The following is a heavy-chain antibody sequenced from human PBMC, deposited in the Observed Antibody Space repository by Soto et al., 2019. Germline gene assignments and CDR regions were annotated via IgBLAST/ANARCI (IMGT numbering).Heavy chain of an antibody. CDR1: GFTFDAFG. D-gene: IGHD3-22*01. J-gene: IGHJ4*02. CDR2: LSYDGSHE. Sequence: QVQLVESGGGVVQPGPSLNLSCAASGFTFDAFGFHWVRQAPGKGLEWVATLSYDGSHEYYADSVKGRFTISRDNSKITLYLQMNSLKTEDTAMYYCAKEMFPRTVLDSSSPWGDYWGQGTLVTVSS. CDR3: AKEMFPRTVLDSSSPWGDY. V-gene: IGHV3-30*18.